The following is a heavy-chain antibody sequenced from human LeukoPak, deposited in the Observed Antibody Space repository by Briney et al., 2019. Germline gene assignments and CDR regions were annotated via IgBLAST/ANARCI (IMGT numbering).Heavy chain of an antibody. V-gene: IGHV1-2*02. D-gene: IGHD3-3*01. J-gene: IGHJ3*02. Sequence: ASVKVSCKASGYTFTGYYMHWVRQAPGQGLEWMGWINPNSGGTNYAQKFQGRVTMTRDTSISTAYMELSRLRSDDTAVYYCARGGTIFGVDDAFDIWGQGTMVTVSS. CDR3: ARGGTIFGVDDAFDI. CDR2: INPNSGGT. CDR1: GYTFTGYY.